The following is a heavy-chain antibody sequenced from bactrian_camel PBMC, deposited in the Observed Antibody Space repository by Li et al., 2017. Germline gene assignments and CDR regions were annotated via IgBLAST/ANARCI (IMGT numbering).Heavy chain of an antibody. J-gene: IGHJ4*01. CDR3: AAGPPPLRGVWYSPDSYVY. V-gene: IGHV3S54*01. D-gene: IGHD3*01. CDR2: IYSGGGSE. CDR1: GYIWTSSTC. Sequence: QVQLVESGGGSVQAGGSLRLSCSTAGYIWTSSTCVGWSRQAPGKEREGVAVIYSGGGSEYYADSVKGRFTISLDNAKNTVYLQMNSLKREDTAMYYCAAGPPPLRGVWYSPDSYVYWGQGTQVTVS.